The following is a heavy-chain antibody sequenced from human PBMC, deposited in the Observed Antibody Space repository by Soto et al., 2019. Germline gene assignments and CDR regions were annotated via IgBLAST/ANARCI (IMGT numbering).Heavy chain of an antibody. Sequence: SETLSLTCTVSGGSISSSGYYWGWIRQPPGKGLEWIGTIYYHGNTYSNPSLKSRVTISVDTSNNQLSLKLRSVTAADTAVYYCARHDGFSSGWIFDYWGHGTLVTVSS. CDR1: GGSISSSGYY. CDR2: IYYHGNT. J-gene: IGHJ4*01. CDR3: ARHDGFSSGWIFDY. V-gene: IGHV4-39*01. D-gene: IGHD6-19*01.